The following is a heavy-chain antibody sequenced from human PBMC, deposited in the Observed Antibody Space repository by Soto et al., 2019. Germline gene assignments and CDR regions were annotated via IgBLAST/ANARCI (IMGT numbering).Heavy chain of an antibody. D-gene: IGHD6-25*01. CDR3: ARGAVAPASGDY. CDR1: GYTFTSYG. V-gene: IGHV1-18*01. J-gene: IGHJ4*02. CDR2: ISAYNGNT. Sequence: ASVKASCKAPGYTFTSYGISWARQAPGQGLEWMGWISAYNGNTNSAQKLQGRVTMTTDTSTSTAYMELRSLRSDDTAVYYCARGAVAPASGDYWGQGTLVTVSS.